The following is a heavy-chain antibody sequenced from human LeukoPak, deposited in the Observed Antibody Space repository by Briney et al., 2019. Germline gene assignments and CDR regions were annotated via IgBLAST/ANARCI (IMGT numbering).Heavy chain of an antibody. D-gene: IGHD6-19*01. CDR1: GFTFDDYA. CDR2: ISWNSGSI. CDR3: AKANGYSSGSRAFDI. Sequence: PGGSLRLSCAASGFTFDDYAMHWVRQAPGKGLEWVSGISWNSGSIGYADSVKGRFTISRDNAKNSLYLQMNSLRAEDTALYYCAKANGYSSGSRAFDIWGQGTMVTVSS. V-gene: IGHV3-9*01. J-gene: IGHJ3*02.